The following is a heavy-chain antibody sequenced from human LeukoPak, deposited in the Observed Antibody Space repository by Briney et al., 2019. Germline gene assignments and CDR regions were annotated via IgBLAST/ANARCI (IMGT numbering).Heavy chain of an antibody. Sequence: GASVKVSCKAPGYTFTSYGISWVRQAPGQGLEWMGWISAYNGNTNYAQKLQGRVTMTTDTSTSTAYMELRGLRSDDTAVYYCARARGTYYDFWSGYHDDAFDIWGQGTMVTVSS. V-gene: IGHV1-18*01. D-gene: IGHD3-3*01. CDR3: ARARGTYYDFWSGYHDDAFDI. J-gene: IGHJ3*02. CDR1: GYTFTSYG. CDR2: ISAYNGNT.